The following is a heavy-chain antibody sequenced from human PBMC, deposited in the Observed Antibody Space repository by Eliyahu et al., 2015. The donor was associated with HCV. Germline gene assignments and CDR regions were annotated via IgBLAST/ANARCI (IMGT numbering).Heavy chain of an antibody. CDR2: IIPMFGTA. CDR1: GGTFSTYG. V-gene: IGHV1-69*01. J-gene: IGHJ4*02. D-gene: IGHD3-10*01. Sequence: QVQLVQSGAEVKKPGSSVKVSCKASGGTFSTYGFSWVRQAPGQGLEWMGGIIPMFGTANYAQKFQGRVTITADESTSTAYMELSSLRSEDTAVYYCARAKYESGSYYFDYWGQGTLVTVSS. CDR3: ARAKYESGSYYFDY.